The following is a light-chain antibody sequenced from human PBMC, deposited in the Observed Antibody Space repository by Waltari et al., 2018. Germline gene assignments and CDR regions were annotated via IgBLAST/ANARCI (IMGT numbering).Light chain of an antibody. Sequence: IQMTQSPSTLSASVADRVTITGRASQSISSWLDWYQQKPGKAPKLLIYDASSLESGFPSRFSGSGSGTEFTLTISSLQPDDFATYYCQQYNSYSETFGQGTKLEIK. V-gene: IGKV1-5*01. CDR3: QQYNSYSET. CDR2: DAS. J-gene: IGKJ2*01. CDR1: QSISSW.